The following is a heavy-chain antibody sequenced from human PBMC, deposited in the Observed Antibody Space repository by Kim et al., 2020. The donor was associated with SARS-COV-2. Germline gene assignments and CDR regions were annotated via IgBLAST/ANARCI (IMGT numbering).Heavy chain of an antibody. CDR2: INHSGST. Sequence: SETLSLTCAVYGGSFSGYYWSWIRQPPGKGLEWIGEINHSGSTNYNPSLKSRVTISVDTSKNQFSLKLSSVTAADTAVYYCARKLGAWHRIPYFDYWGQG. J-gene: IGHJ4*02. CDR1: GGSFSGYY. CDR3: ARKLGAWHRIPYFDY. D-gene: IGHD2-2*02. V-gene: IGHV4-34*01.